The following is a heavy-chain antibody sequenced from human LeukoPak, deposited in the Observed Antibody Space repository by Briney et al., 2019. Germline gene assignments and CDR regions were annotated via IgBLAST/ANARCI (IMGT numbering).Heavy chain of an antibody. CDR3: ASNYDSSGYLHFDY. CDR2: IYSGGSA. D-gene: IGHD3-22*01. Sequence: PGGSLRLSCAASGFTFSSYTMNWVRQAPGKGLEWVSVIYSGGSAFNADSVKGRFTISRDNSKNTLYLQMNSLRAEDTAVYYCASNYDSSGYLHFDYWGQGTLVTVSS. J-gene: IGHJ4*02. CDR1: GFTFSSYT. V-gene: IGHV3-53*01.